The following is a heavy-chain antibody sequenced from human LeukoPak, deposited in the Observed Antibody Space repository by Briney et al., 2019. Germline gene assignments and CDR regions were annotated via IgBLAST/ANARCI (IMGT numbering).Heavy chain of an antibody. Sequence: GGSLRLSCKASGFTFSTYSMNWVRQAPGKRLEWVSYIGSSGSPRYYADSVKGRFTISRDDAKSSLYLQMDNLRDEDTAVYYCVRDPDALDFWGQGTLVTVSP. J-gene: IGHJ4*02. V-gene: IGHV3-48*02. CDR1: GFTFSTYS. CDR3: VRDPDALDF. CDR2: IGSSGSPR.